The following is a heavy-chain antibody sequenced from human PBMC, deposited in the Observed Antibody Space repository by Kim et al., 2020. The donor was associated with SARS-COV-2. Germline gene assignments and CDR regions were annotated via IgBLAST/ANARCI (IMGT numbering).Heavy chain of an antibody. CDR2: INTNRGTP. CDR1: GYSFDDYA. J-gene: IGHJ5*02. CDR3: ARSPLGWQLLNWFDP. Sequence: ASVKVSCKTSGYSFDDYAISWVRQAPGQGFEWMGWINTNRGTPTYAQGFKGRFVFSLDTSVNTAFLNIVSLEADDTGIYYCARSPLGWQLLNWFDPWGQGTLVSVSS. D-gene: IGHD2-15*01. V-gene: IGHV7-4-1*01.